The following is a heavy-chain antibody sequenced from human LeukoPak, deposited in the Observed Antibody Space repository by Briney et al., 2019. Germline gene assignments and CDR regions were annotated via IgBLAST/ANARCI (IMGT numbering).Heavy chain of an antibody. CDR1: GGCIRSDNW. D-gene: IGHD6-13*01. J-gene: IGHJ4*02. CDR3: ANLIAAAGHFDY. Sequence: SETLSLTCAVSGGCIRSDNWWTWVRQPPGKGLEWIGEIYHSGSTNYNPSLESRVTISVDKSKNQFSLKLSSLTAADTAVYYCANLIAAAGHFDYWGQGTLVTVSS. V-gene: IGHV4-4*02. CDR2: IYHSGST.